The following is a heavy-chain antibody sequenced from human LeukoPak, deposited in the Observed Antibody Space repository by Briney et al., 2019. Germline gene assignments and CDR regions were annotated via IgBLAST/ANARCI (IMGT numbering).Heavy chain of an antibody. CDR2: ISYDGSNK. CDR3: ARGDGYYYDSSGYFDY. Sequence: GRSLRLSCAASGFTFSSYAMHWVRQAPGKGLEWVAVISYDGSNKYYADSVKGRFTISRDNSKNTLYLQMNSLRAEDTAVYYCARGDGYYYDSSGYFDYWDQGTLVTVSS. J-gene: IGHJ4*02. V-gene: IGHV3-30*04. D-gene: IGHD3-22*01. CDR1: GFTFSSYA.